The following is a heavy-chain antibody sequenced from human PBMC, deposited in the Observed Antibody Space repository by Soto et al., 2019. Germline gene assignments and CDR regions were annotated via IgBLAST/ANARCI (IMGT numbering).Heavy chain of an antibody. J-gene: IGHJ4*02. CDR3: AKNWDTTSSSSSH. Sequence: PGESLKISCAASGFTFSTYAMSWVRQAPGKGLEWVSAISGTGGSTYYANSVKGRFTISRDNSKNTLYLQMNSLRAEDTAVYYCAKNWDTTSSSSSHWGQGTLVTVSS. CDR1: GFTFSTYA. D-gene: IGHD6-6*01. V-gene: IGHV3-23*01. CDR2: ISGTGGST.